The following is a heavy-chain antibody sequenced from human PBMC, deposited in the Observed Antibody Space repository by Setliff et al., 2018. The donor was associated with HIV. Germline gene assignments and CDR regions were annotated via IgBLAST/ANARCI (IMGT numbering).Heavy chain of an antibody. J-gene: IGHJ4*02. D-gene: IGHD2-15*01. V-gene: IGHV1-46*01. CDR3: ARDYCNGGDCYSEFWDY. CDR2: IDTTGST. Sequence: ASVKVSCKASRYTFSSYYLHWMRQAPGQGLEWMAMIDTTGSTFYAQTFQGRITMTRDTSTSTVYMELSSLKSEDTAVYYCARDYCNGGDCYSEFWDYWGQGTLVTVSA. CDR1: RYTFSSYY.